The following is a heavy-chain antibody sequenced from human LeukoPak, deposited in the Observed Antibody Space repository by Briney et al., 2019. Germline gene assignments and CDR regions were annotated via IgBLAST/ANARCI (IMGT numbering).Heavy chain of an antibody. Sequence: SETLSLTCAVYGGSFSGYYWSWIRQPPGKGLEWIGEINHSGSTNYNPSLKSRVTISVDTSKNQFSLKLSSVTAADTAVYYCARTGYYDSSGTGLVFDYWGQGTLVTVSS. J-gene: IGHJ4*02. CDR1: GGSFSGYY. CDR3: ARTGYYDSSGTGLVFDY. D-gene: IGHD3-22*01. CDR2: INHSGST. V-gene: IGHV4-34*01.